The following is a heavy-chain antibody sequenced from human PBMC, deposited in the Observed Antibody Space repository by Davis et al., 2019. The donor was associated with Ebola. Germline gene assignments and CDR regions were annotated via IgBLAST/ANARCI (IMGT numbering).Heavy chain of an antibody. Sequence: PSETLSLTCTVSGGSVSSGDYYWSWVRQPPGKGLEWIGYFHQSGGTYYNPSLKNRGLISVDMSKNQFSLKLTSVTAADTAVYYCARDPSESYSRWTLDVWGKGTTVTVS. CDR1: GGSVSSGDYY. V-gene: IGHV4-30-4*01. J-gene: IGHJ6*03. CDR2: FHQSGGT. CDR3: ARDPSESYSRWTLDV. D-gene: IGHD1-26*01.